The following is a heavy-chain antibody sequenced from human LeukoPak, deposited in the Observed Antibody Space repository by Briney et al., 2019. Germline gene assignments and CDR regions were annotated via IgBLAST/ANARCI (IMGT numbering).Heavy chain of an antibody. CDR2: IYNTGGT. CDR3: ARDAAGDSFDY. Sequence: GGSLRLSCAASGFIVSSDYMTWVRQAPGKGLEWVSVIYNTGGTYYADSVKGRFTISRDNSKNTVYLQMNSLRAEDTAVYYCARDAAGDSFDYWGQGTLVTVSS. J-gene: IGHJ4*02. CDR1: GFIVSSDY. V-gene: IGHV3-66*01.